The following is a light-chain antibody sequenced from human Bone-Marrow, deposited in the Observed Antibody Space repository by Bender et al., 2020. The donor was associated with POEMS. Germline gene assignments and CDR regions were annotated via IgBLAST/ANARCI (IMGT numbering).Light chain of an antibody. V-gene: IGLV1-40*01. CDR2: GYN. J-gene: IGLJ3*02. CDR3: QSYDNSLGGWV. Sequence: QSALTQPPSVSGSPGQSVTISCTGTSSDVGSYNYVCWYQHLPGTAPKLLIYGYNNRPSGVPDRFSGSKSGTSASLAITGLQAEDEGDYYCQSYDNSLGGWVFGGGTKLTVL. CDR1: SSDVGSYNY.